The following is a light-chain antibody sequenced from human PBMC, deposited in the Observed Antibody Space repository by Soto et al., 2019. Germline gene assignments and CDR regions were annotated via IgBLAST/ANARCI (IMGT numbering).Light chain of an antibody. V-gene: IGKV3-20*01. Sequence: EIMLTQSPGTLSLSPGERATLSCRASQSISSSYLAWYQQKPGQPPRLLIYGASSRATGIPDRFSGSGSGTDFTLTISRLEPEDFAVYYCQQFGSSPMYIFGQGTKLEIK. CDR2: GAS. CDR3: QQFGSSPMYI. CDR1: QSISSSY. J-gene: IGKJ2*01.